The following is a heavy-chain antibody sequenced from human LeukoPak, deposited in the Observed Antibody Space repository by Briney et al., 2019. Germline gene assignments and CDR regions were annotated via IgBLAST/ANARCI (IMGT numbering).Heavy chain of an antibody. V-gene: IGHV1-18*01. D-gene: IGHD2-2*01. J-gene: IGHJ4*02. Sequence: GSVKVSCTASGYTFTSYGISWVRQAPGQGLEWMGWISAYNGNTNYAQKLQGRVTMTTDTSTSTAYMELRSLRSDDTAVYYCARGVDALGYCSSTSCYGGADYWGQGTLVTVSS. CDR1: GYTFTSYG. CDR2: ISAYNGNT. CDR3: ARGVDALGYCSSTSCYGGADY.